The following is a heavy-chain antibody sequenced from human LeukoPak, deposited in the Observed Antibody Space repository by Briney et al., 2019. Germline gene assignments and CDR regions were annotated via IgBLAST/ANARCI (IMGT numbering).Heavy chain of an antibody. CDR2: IYPGDSDT. V-gene: IGHV5-51*01. J-gene: IGHJ4*02. Sequence: GESLKISCKGSGYSFSSYWICWVRQMPGKGLEWMGIIYPGDSDTTYSPSFQGQVTISADKSISTAYLQWSSLKASDTAMYYCARHRSAAAGTFWFDYWGQGTLVTVPS. CDR1: GYSFSSYW. D-gene: IGHD6-13*01. CDR3: ARHRSAAAGTFWFDY.